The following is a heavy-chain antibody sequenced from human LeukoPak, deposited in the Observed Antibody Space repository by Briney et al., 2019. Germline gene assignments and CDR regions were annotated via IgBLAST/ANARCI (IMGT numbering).Heavy chain of an antibody. CDR3: ARFGLGKHIEVAGIPFDI. J-gene: IGHJ3*02. V-gene: IGHV1-18*01. CDR1: GYSFTSNV. Sequence: GASVKVSCKASGYSFTSNVISWVRQAPGQGLEWMGWINAYNGNTNYAQKLQGRVTMTTDTSTSTAYMELRSLRSDDTAVYYCARFGLGKHIEVAGIPFDIWGQGTMVTVSS. CDR2: INAYNGNT. D-gene: IGHD6-19*01.